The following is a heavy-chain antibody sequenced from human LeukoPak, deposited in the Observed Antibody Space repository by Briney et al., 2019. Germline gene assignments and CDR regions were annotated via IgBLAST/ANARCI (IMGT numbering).Heavy chain of an antibody. CDR2: ISSSSSYI. V-gene: IGHV3-21*01. Sequence: GGSLRLSCAASGFTFSSYGMHWVRQAPGKGLEWVSSISSSSSYIYYADSVKSRFTISRDNAKNSLYLQMNSLSAEDTAVYYCAIHGYNYFFDYWGQGTLVTVSS. J-gene: IGHJ4*02. CDR3: AIHGYNYFFDY. CDR1: GFTFSSYG. D-gene: IGHD5-24*01.